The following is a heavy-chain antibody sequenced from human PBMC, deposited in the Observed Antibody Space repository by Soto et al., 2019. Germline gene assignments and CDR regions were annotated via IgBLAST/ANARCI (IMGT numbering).Heavy chain of an antibody. CDR1: GGTFSSYA. Sequence: QVQLVQSGAEVKKPGSSVKLSYKASGGTFSSYAISWVRQAPGQGLEWMGGIIPISGTANYAQKVQGRVTITADESTSTAYMELSSLRSEDTAVYYCARSQGSSTSLEIYYYYYYGMDVWGQGTTVTVSS. V-gene: IGHV1-69*01. D-gene: IGHD2-2*01. CDR3: ARSQGSSTSLEIYYYYYYGMDV. CDR2: IIPISGTA. J-gene: IGHJ6*02.